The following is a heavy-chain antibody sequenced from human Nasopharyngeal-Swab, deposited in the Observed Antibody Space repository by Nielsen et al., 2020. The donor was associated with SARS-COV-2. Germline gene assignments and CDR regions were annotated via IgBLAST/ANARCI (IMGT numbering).Heavy chain of an antibody. CDR3: AKDEIGIAAVNWFDP. V-gene: IGHV3-23*01. J-gene: IGHJ5*02. D-gene: IGHD6-13*01. CDR2: ISGSGGST. CDR1: GFTFSSYA. Sequence: GGSLRLSCAASGFTFSSYAMSWVRQAPGKGLEWVSAISGSGGSTYYADSVKGRFTIPRDNSKNTLYLQMNSLRAEDTAVYYCAKDEIGIAAVNWFDPWGQGTLVTVSS.